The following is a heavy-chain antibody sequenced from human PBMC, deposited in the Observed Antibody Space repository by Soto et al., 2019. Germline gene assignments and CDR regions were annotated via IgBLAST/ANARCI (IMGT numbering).Heavy chain of an antibody. Sequence: GGSLRLSCAASGFTFSNAWMNWVRQAPGKGLEWVGRIKSKTDGGTTDYAAPVKGRFTISRDDSKNTLYLQMNSLKTEDTAVYYCTTDTQLLWFDPNGVSPSLDGPVPFDYWGQGTLVTVSS. J-gene: IGHJ4*02. CDR1: GFTFSNAW. CDR2: IKSKTDGGTT. D-gene: IGHD3-10*01. V-gene: IGHV3-15*07. CDR3: TTDTQLLWFDPNGVSPSLDGPVPFDY.